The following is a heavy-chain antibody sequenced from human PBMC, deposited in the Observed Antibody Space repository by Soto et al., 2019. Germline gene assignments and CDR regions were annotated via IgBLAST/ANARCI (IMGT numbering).Heavy chain of an antibody. V-gene: IGHV3-23*01. Sequence: EVQLLESGGGLVQPGGSLRLSCAASGFTFDIYAMSWVRQAPGKGLEWVSTIIGSGGTPYYADSVKGRFTISRDNSKNTLYVQMNSLRADDTAEYYCAKHSGYDHYYDMDVWGQGTTLTVSS. CDR1: GFTFDIYA. J-gene: IGHJ6*02. D-gene: IGHD5-12*01. CDR2: IIGSGGTP. CDR3: AKHSGYDHYYDMDV.